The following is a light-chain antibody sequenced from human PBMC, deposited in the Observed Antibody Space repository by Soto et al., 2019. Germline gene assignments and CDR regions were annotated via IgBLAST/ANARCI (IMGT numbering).Light chain of an antibody. J-gene: IGLJ2*01. V-gene: IGLV2-8*01. Sequence: QSALTQPPSASGSPGQSVTITCTGTSNDVGGYNYVSWYQQHPGKAPKLMIYEVNKRPSGVPDRFSGSKSGNTASLTVSGLPADDEADYYCNSFAGATLVVFGGGTKLTVL. CDR1: SNDVGGYNY. CDR2: EVN. CDR3: NSFAGATLVV.